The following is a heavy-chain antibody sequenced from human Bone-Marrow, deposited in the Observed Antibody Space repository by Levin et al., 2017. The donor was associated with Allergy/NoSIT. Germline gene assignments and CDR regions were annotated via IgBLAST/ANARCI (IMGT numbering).Heavy chain of an antibody. D-gene: IGHD1-1*01. CDR2: MDPNSGDT. CDR3: ARSRDGTAAEYFRH. Sequence: ASVKVSCKPSGYTFVSYDITWVRQATGQGLEWMGRMDPNSGDTAYAQKFQGRITMTRNTSIGTAYMELSRLGSEDTAVYYCARSRDGTAAEYFRHWGQGTLVTVSS. J-gene: IGHJ1*01. CDR1: GYTFVSYD. V-gene: IGHV1-8*01.